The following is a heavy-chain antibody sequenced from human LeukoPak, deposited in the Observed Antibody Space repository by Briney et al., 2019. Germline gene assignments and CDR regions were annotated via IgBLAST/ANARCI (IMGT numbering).Heavy chain of an antibody. D-gene: IGHD2-15*01. CDR1: GGSISSYY. Sequence: PSETLSLTCTVSGGSISSYYWSWIRQPPGKGLEWIAYIYYSGSTNYNPSLKSRVTISVDTSKNQFSLKLSSVTAADTAVYYCARGHCSGGSCYSDAFDIWGQGTMVTVSS. CDR2: IYYSGST. V-gene: IGHV4-59*01. J-gene: IGHJ3*02. CDR3: ARGHCSGGSCYSDAFDI.